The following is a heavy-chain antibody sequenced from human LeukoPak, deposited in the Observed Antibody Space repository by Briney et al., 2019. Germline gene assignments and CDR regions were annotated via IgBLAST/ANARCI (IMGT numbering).Heavy chain of an antibody. CDR1: GFTFSSSS. V-gene: IGHV3-48*01. CDR2: ISTSGGTI. D-gene: IGHD2-21*02. Sequence: PGGSLRLSCAASGFTFSSSSMNWVRQAPEKGLEWVSCISTSGGTIYYADSVKGRFTISRENAKSSLYLQMNSLRAGDTAVYYCARAYCGADCYSGWYFDLWGRGTLVTVSS. J-gene: IGHJ2*01. CDR3: ARAYCGADCYSGWYFDL.